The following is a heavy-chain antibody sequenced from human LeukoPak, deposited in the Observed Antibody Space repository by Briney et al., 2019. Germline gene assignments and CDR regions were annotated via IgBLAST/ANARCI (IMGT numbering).Heavy chain of an antibody. CDR3: APASPLAAGPYFDY. CDR2: ISSSSSYI. D-gene: IGHD6-13*01. J-gene: IGHJ4*02. Sequence: GGSLRLSCAASGFVVNDYYMNWIRLAPGKGLEWVSSISSSSSYIYYADSVKGRFTISRDNAKNSLYLQMNSLRAEDTAVYYCAPASPLAAGPYFDYWGQGTLVTVSS. V-gene: IGHV3-21*01. CDR1: GFVVNDYY.